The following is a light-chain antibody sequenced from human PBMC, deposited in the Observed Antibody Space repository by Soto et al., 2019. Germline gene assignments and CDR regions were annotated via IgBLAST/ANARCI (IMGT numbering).Light chain of an antibody. J-gene: IGKJ5*01. CDR1: QNVLYSSNNKNY. V-gene: IGKV4-1*01. CDR2: WAS. Sequence: DIVMTQSPDSLAVSLGERASINCKSSQNVLYSSNNKNYLAWYQQKVGQPPKLLIYWASTRESGVPDRFSGSGSGTDFTLTISSLQAEDVAVYYCQQYSSIPITFGQGTRLEIK. CDR3: QQYSSIPIT.